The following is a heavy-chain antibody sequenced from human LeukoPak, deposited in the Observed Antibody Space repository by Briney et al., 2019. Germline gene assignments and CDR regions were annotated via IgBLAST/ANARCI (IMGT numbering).Heavy chain of an antibody. V-gene: IGHV3-21*01. CDR1: GLPFSTHS. CDR3: ARNPAKVFPAVY. CDR2: ISAGGDFV. D-gene: IGHD2-2*01. J-gene: IGHJ4*02. Sequence: GGSLRLSCAASGLPFSTHSLNWVRQAPGKGLEWVSSISAGGDFVYYGDSVKGRFTMSRDNAKNSLHLQMDSLTAEDTAVYYCARNPAKVFPAVYWGQGTLVTVSS.